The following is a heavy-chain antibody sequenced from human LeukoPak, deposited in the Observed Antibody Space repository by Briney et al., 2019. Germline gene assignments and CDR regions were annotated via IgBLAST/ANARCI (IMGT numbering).Heavy chain of an antibody. V-gene: IGHV3-7*01. CDR2: IKQDGSEK. J-gene: IGHJ4*02. Sequence: PGGSLRLSCAASGFTFSSYWMSWVRQPPGKGLEGVANIKQDGSEKYYVDSVKGRFTISRDNAKNSLYLQMNSLRAEDTAVYYCASLIAVAGTVDYWGQGTLVTVSS. D-gene: IGHD6-19*01. CDR1: GFTFSSYW. CDR3: ASLIAVAGTVDY.